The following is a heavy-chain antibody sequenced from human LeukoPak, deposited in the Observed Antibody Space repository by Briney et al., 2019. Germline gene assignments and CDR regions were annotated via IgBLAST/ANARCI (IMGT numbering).Heavy chain of an antibody. CDR2: ISGTGGTT. CDR3: AKGSSRGTTLTWFDP. D-gene: IGHD4-17*01. J-gene: IGHJ5*02. Sequence: GGSLRLSCAASGFTFSDYARTWVRQAPGKGLEWVSVISGTGGTTYYADSVKGQFTVSRDNSQNTLYLQMNSLRVDDTAVYYCAKGSSRGTTLTWFDPWGQGTLVTVSS. CDR1: GFTFSDYA. V-gene: IGHV3-23*01.